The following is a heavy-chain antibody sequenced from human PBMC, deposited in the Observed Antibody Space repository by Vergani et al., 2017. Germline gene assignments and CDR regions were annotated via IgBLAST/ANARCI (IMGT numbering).Heavy chain of an antibody. J-gene: IGHJ4*02. CDR1: GGTFSSYA. V-gene: IGHV1-69*01. CDR2: IIPIFGTA. CDR3: ARDPDGYSYGYRPNFDY. Sequence: QVQLVQSGAEVKKPGSSVKVSCKASGGTFSSYAISWVRQAPGQGLEWMGGIIPIFGTANYAQKFQGRVTITADESTSTAYMELSSLRSEDTAVYYCARDPDGYSYGYRPNFDYWGQGTLVTVSS. D-gene: IGHD5-18*01.